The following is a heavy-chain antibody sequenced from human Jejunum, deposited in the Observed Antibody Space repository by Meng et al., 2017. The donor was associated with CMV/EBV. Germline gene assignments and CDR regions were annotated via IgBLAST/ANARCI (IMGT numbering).Heavy chain of an antibody. V-gene: IGHV1-18*01. D-gene: IGHD3-10*01. Sequence: QFQLVQSGAEVKRPGASVKVSCKASGYTFNAYGISWVRQAPGQGLEWMGWISTYNGDTNYAQNLQGRVTMTTDTSTNTVYMELRSLRSDDTAVYYCGRGSYFDYWGQGTLVTASS. CDR3: GRGSYFDY. CDR1: GYTFNAYG. CDR2: ISTYNGDT. J-gene: IGHJ4*02.